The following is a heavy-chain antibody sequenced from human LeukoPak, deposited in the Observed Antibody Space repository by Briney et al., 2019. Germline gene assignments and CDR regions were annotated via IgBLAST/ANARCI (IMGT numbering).Heavy chain of an antibody. J-gene: IGHJ4*02. Sequence: GGSLRLSCAASGFTFSSYAMSWVRQAPRKGLEWVSTISGSGGSTYYADSVKGRFTISRDYSKNTLYVQMNSLRAEDTAVYYCAKLLTSGWRPIDYWGQGTLVTVSS. CDR3: AKLLTSGWRPIDY. CDR1: GFTFSSYA. D-gene: IGHD6-19*01. CDR2: ISGSGGST. V-gene: IGHV3-23*01.